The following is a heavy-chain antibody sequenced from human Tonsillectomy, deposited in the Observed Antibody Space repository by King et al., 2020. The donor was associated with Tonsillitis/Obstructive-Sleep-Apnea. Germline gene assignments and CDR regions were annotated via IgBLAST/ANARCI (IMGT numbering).Heavy chain of an antibody. CDR3: ARGKGRFLGWLSPVGAFDI. J-gene: IGHJ3*02. Sequence: VQLVESGGGLVQPGGSLRLSSAASGFTFSSYWMTWVRQAPGKGLEWVANIKQDGSEKYYVDSVKGRFTISRDNAKNSMYLKMSSLSAEDTAVYYCARGKGRFLGWLSPVGAFDIWGQGTMVTVSS. V-gene: IGHV3-7*04. D-gene: IGHD3-3*01. CDR1: GFTFSSYW. CDR2: IKQDGSEK.